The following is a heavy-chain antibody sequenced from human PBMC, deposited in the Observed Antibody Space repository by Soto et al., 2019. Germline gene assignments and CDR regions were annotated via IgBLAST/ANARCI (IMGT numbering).Heavy chain of an antibody. CDR1: VYTFSRLG. CDR3: ARDLDASGSYYTDY. J-gene: IGHJ4*02. Sequence: QIQLVQSGAEVKKPGASVKVSCRGSVYTFSRLGIIWVRKAPGQGLEWMGWVSPYKGNTHYAQGQQGRGTMTTDTSTSTAYMEQRSLRSDDTAVYYCARDLDASGSYYTDYWGQGTLVTDTS. CDR2: VSPYKGNT. D-gene: IGHD3-10*01. V-gene: IGHV1-18*01.